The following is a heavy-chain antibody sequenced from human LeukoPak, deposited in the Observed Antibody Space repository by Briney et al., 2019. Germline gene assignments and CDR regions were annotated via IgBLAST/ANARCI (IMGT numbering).Heavy chain of an antibody. CDR3: ARGRGIRFYDFWGGYQY. D-gene: IGHD3-3*01. CDR2: INHRGST. Sequence: SETLSLTCAVYGGSFSGYYWSWIRQPPGKGLEWIGEINHRGSTNYNPPLKGRVTISVNTSKIQYSLKLSSVTAADTAVYYWARGRGIRFYDFWGGYQYWGQGTMVTVSS. V-gene: IGHV4-34*01. CDR1: GGSFSGYY. J-gene: IGHJ3*01.